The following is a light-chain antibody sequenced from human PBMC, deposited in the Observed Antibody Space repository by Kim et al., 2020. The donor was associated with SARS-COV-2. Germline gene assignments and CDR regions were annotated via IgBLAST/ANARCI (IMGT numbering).Light chain of an antibody. V-gene: IGKV1-39*01. CDR1: QSMTNS. CDR3: QQSYSTPFT. Sequence: ASVGGSVTITCRASQSMTNSINWYQQKPGKAPKLLIFATASVQSGVPSRFSGSGSGTDFTLTISSLQPEDFATYYCQQSYSTPFTFGQGTKVDIK. CDR2: ATA. J-gene: IGKJ1*01.